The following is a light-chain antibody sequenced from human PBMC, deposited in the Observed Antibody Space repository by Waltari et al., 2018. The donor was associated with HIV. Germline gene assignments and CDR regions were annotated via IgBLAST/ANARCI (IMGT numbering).Light chain of an antibody. CDR3: QVWDASSDHLVI. Sequence: SFVLTQPTSVSVAPGQTARITCGGNNIGDKTVHWYQQKPGQAPLLVVYDDSDRPSGIPERFSGSNSWNTATLTISRVEAGDEADYYCQVWDASSDHLVIFGGGTKLTVL. V-gene: IGLV3-21*02. CDR2: DDS. J-gene: IGLJ2*01. CDR1: NIGDKT.